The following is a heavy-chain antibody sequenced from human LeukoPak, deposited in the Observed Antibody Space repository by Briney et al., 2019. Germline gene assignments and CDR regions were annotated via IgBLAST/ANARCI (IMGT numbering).Heavy chain of an antibody. CDR2: ISGSGGNT. CDR1: GFTFSNYD. Sequence: HPGGSLRLSCAASGFTFSNYDMSWVRQAPGKGLEWVSGISGSGGNTNYADSVKGRFTISRDNSEKTLYLQMNSLRAEDTAIYYCAKDRMRSLYCSSTSCSFDSWGQGTLVTVSS. V-gene: IGHV3-23*01. J-gene: IGHJ4*02. CDR3: AKDRMRSLYCSSTSCSFDS. D-gene: IGHD2-2*01.